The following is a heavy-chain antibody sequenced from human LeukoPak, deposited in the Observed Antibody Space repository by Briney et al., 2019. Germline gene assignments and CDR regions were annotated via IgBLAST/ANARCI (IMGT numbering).Heavy chain of an antibody. CDR2: ISYDGSNK. Sequence: GRSLRLSCAASGFTFSSYAMHWVRQAPGKGLEWVAVISYDGSNKYYADSVKGRFTISRDNSKNTLYLQMNSLRSEDTAVYYCARVDQLGYCSGGSCPTYFDYWGQGTLVTVSS. V-gene: IGHV3-30-3*01. CDR1: GFTFSSYA. J-gene: IGHJ4*02. D-gene: IGHD2-15*01. CDR3: ARVDQLGYCSGGSCPTYFDY.